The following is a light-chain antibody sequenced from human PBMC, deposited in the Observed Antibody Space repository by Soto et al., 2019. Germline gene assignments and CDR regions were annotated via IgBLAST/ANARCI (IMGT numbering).Light chain of an antibody. CDR3: QAWDSTTVV. CDR1: ELGNKY. J-gene: IGLJ2*01. V-gene: IGLV3-1*01. CDR2: QDT. Sequence: SYELTQPPSVSVSPGQTASITCSGDELGNKYASWYHQRPGQSPVLVIYQDTKRPSGIPERFSGSNSGNTATLTISGTQTMDEGDYYCQAWDSTTVVFGGGTQLTVL.